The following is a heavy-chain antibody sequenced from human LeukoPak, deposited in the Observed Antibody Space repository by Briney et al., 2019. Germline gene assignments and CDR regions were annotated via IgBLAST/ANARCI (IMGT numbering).Heavy chain of an antibody. CDR1: GGSISSSNW. CDR3: ATSGHDAFDI. J-gene: IGHJ3*02. V-gene: IGHV4-4*02. CDR2: IYHSGST. Sequence: SETLSLTCAVSGGSISSSNWWSWVRQPPGKGLEWIGEIYHSGSTNYNPSLKSRVTMSVDTSKNQFSLKLSSVTAADTAVYYCATSGHDAFDIWGQGTMVTVSS. D-gene: IGHD2-15*01.